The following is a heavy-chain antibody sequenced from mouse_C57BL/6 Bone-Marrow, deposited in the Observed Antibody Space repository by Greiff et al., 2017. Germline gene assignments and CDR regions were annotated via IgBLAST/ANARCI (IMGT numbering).Heavy chain of an antibody. Sequence: VHVKQSGAELVKPGASVKLSCTASGFNIKDTYMHWVKQRPEQGLEWIGRIDPANGNTEYDPKFQVKATITADTSSNPAYLHLRRLASGDTAVYSCAGSGGYCYGYWGQGTTLTVSA. CDR3: AGSGGYCYGY. CDR2: IDPANGNT. V-gene: IGHV14-3*02. J-gene: IGHJ2*01. D-gene: IGHD1-1*02. CDR1: GFNIKDTY.